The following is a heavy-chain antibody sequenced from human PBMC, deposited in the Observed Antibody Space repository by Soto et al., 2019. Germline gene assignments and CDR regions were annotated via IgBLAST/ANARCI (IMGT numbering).Heavy chain of an antibody. Sequence: SETLSLTCAVSGGSISSSSYYWGWIRQPPGKGLEWIGSIYYSGSTYYNPSLKSRVTISVDTSKYQFSLKLSSVTAADTAVYYCARQGPDYGDCNSDYWGQGTLVTVSS. CDR1: GGSISSSSYY. D-gene: IGHD4-17*01. J-gene: IGHJ4*02. V-gene: IGHV4-39*01. CDR2: IYYSGST. CDR3: ARQGPDYGDCNSDY.